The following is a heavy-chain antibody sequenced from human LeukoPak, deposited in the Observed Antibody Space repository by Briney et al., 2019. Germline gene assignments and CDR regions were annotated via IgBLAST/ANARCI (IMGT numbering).Heavy chain of an antibody. CDR3: ARERLGFDP. CDR2: IYTSGSI. D-gene: IGHD5-12*01. Sequence: KASETLSLTCTVSGGSISSASYYWSWIRQPAGKGLEWIGRIYTSGSINDNPSLKSRVTISVGTSKNQFSLKLSSVTAADTAVYYCARERLGFDPWGQGTLVTVSS. CDR1: GGSISSASYY. J-gene: IGHJ5*02. V-gene: IGHV4-61*02.